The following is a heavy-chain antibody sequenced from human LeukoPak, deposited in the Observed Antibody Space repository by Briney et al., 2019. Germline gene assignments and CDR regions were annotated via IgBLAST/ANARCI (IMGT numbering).Heavy chain of an antibody. Sequence: PSETLSLTCTVSGGSINSYCWSWVRQPPGKGLEWIGYIYPSGSTDYNPSLRSRVTMSVDTSKSQLSMELRYLTAADTAMYYCATSYDSKTAPYDVWGQGILVTVSS. J-gene: IGHJ4*02. CDR2: IYPSGST. D-gene: IGHD3-3*01. V-gene: IGHV4-4*09. CDR3: ATSYDSKTAPYDV. CDR1: GGSINSYC.